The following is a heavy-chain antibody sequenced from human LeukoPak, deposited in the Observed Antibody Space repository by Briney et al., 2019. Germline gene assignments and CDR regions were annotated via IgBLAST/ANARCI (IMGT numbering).Heavy chain of an antibody. D-gene: IGHD5-18*01. J-gene: IGHJ6*04. CDR2: ISYDGSNK. CDR1: GFTFSSYA. CDR3: ARDPDTAMVYYYYGMDV. V-gene: IGHV3-30*04. Sequence: AGGSLRLSCAASGFTFSSYAMHWVRQAPGKGLEWVAVISYDGSNKYYADSVKGRFTISRDNSKNTLYLQMNSLRAEDTAVYYCARDPDTAMVYYYYGMDVWGKGTTVTVSS.